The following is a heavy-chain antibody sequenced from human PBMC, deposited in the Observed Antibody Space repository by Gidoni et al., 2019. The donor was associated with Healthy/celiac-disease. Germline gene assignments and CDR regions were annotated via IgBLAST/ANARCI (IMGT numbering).Heavy chain of an antibody. CDR3: MTDYGDYTGDDY. J-gene: IGHJ4*02. CDR1: GSPLTELS. CDR2: FDPEDGET. Sequence: QVQLVQSGAEVKKPGASVKVSCKVSGSPLTELSMHWVRQAPGKGLEWMGGFDPEDGETSYEQKCQGRVNMTEDTSTDTAYMELSSLRSEDTAVYYCMTDYGDYTGDDYWGQGTLVTVSS. V-gene: IGHV1-24*01. D-gene: IGHD4-17*01.